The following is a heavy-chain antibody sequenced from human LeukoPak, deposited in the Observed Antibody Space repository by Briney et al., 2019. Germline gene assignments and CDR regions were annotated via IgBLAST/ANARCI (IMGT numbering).Heavy chain of an antibody. CDR1: GFTFSSYA. CDR3: AKAPRDSSGYFLYCLDY. V-gene: IGHV3-23*01. J-gene: IGHJ4*02. Sequence: GGSLTLSCAASGFTFSSYAMSWVRQAPGDGLEWVSGISGSGGSTYYADSVKGRFTISRDNSKNTLYLQMNSLRAEDTAVYYCAKAPRDSSGYFLYCLDYWGQGTLVTVSS. D-gene: IGHD3-22*01. CDR2: ISGSGGST.